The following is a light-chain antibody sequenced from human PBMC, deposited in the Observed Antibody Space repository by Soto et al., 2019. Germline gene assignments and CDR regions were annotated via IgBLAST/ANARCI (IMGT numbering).Light chain of an antibody. V-gene: IGLV1-40*01. J-gene: IGLJ2*01. CDR2: VIT. CDR1: SSNIGAGYD. Sequence: QSVLTQPPSVSGAPGQRVTISCTGSSSNIGAGYDVHWYQQFPGTAPKLLLYVITNRPSGVPDRFSGSKSGTSASLAIAGLQTEDEADYYCQSYYSSLSAVVFGGGTKVTVL. CDR3: QSYYSSLSAVV.